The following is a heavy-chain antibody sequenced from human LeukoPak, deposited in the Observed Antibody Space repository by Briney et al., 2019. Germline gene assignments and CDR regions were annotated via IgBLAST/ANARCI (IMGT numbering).Heavy chain of an antibody. CDR1: GFTFSSYA. CDR2: ISGSGGST. J-gene: IGHJ4*02. CDR3: ARGRNILTY. V-gene: IGHV3-23*01. D-gene: IGHD3-9*01. Sequence: GGSLRLSCAASGFTFSSYAMSWVRQAPGKGLEWVSAISGSGGSTYYADSVKGRFTISRDNAKNSLYLQMNSLRAEDTAVYYCARGRNILTYWGQGTLVTVSS.